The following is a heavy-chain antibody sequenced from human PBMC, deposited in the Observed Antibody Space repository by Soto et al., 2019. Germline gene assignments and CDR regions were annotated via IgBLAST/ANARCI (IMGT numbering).Heavy chain of an antibody. D-gene: IGHD3-22*01. CDR3: ARAHYYDSSGYYYWDYYYGMDV. CDR2: IYYSGST. J-gene: IGHJ6*02. CDR1: GGSISRGGYY. Sequence: SETLSLTCTVSGGSISRGGYYWSWIRHHPGKGLEWIGYIYYSGSTYYNPSLKSRVTISVDTSKNQFSLKLSSVTAADTAVYYCARAHYYDSSGYYYWDYYYGMDVWGQGTTVTVSS. V-gene: IGHV4-31*03.